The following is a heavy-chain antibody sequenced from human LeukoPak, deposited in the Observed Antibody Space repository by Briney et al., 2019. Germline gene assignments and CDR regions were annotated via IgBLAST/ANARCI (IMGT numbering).Heavy chain of an antibody. J-gene: IGHJ5*02. CDR1: GFTFSTYA. V-gene: IGHV3-30*02. Sequence: PGGSLRLSCAASGFTFSTYAMHWVRQAPGKGLEWVAFIRYDGSNKYYADSVKGRFTISRDNSKNTLYLQMNSLRAEDTAVYYCAKTKYYYDSSGYNWFDPWGQGTLVTVSS. D-gene: IGHD3-22*01. CDR2: IRYDGSNK. CDR3: AKTKYYYDSSGYNWFDP.